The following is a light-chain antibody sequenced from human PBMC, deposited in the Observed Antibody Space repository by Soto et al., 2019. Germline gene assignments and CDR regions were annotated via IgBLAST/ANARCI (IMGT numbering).Light chain of an antibody. V-gene: IGLV2-14*03. Sequence: QSALTQPASVSGSPGQSITISCTGTARDIGGYQFVSWYQQHPDKAPKLIIVDVTKRPSGISSRFSASKSGTTASLTISGLLPEDEAQYYCASYSSSETPVVFGGGT. J-gene: IGLJ2*01. CDR2: DVT. CDR1: ARDIGGYQF. CDR3: ASYSSSETPVV.